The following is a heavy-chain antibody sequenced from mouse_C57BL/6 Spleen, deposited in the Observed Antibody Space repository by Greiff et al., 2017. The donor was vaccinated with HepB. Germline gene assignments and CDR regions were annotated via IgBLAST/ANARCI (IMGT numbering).Heavy chain of an antibody. Sequence: VQLQQSGAELVRPGASVKLSCTASGFNIKDYYMHWVKQRPEQGLEWIGRFDPEDGDTEYAPKFQGKATMTADTSSNTAYLQLSSLTSEDTAVYYCTTFYGSSYAWFAYWGQGTLVTVSA. CDR3: TTFYGSSYAWFAY. CDR2: FDPEDGDT. V-gene: IGHV14-1*01. CDR1: GFNIKDYY. J-gene: IGHJ3*01. D-gene: IGHD1-1*01.